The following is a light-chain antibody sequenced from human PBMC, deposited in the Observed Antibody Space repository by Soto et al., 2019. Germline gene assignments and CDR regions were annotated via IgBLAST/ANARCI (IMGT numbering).Light chain of an antibody. CDR3: HQYGSSPTT. CDR1: QSVSNNY. Sequence: EIVLTQSPGPLSLSPGERATLSCMSSQSVSNNYLAWYQQKPGQAPRLLIYGASNRATGIPDRFSGSGSGTDFTLTISRLEPEDVAVYYCHQYGSSPTTLGQGTKVDIK. V-gene: IGKV3-20*01. J-gene: IGKJ1*01. CDR2: GAS.